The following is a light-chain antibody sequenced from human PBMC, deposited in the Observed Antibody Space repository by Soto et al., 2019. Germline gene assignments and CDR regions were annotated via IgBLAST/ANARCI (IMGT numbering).Light chain of an antibody. CDR3: QQYCSSPLN. CDR2: SAS. V-gene: IGKV3-20*01. Sequence: EMVLTQSPGTLSLSPGERVTLSCRASRSVSGSYLAWYQQKPGQAPRVLIYSASLRATGIPDRFSGSGSGTDFSLTISRLEPEDFAVYYCQQYCSSPLNFGQGTRVAIK. J-gene: IGKJ5*01. CDR1: RSVSGSY.